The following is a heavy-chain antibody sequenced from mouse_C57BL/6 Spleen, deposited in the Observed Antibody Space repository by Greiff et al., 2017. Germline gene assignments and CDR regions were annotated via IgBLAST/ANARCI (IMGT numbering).Heavy chain of an antibody. CDR1: GYSITSGYY. J-gene: IGHJ4*01. CDR2: ISYDGSN. CDR3: ARGGQLKYYAMDD. Sequence: VQLKESGPGLVKPSQSLSLTCSVTGYSITSGYYWNWIRQFPGNKLEWMGYISYDGSNNYNPSLKNRISITRDTAKNQFFLKLNSVTTEDTATYYCARGGQLKYYAMDDWGQGTSVTVSS. D-gene: IGHD3-2*02. V-gene: IGHV3-6*01.